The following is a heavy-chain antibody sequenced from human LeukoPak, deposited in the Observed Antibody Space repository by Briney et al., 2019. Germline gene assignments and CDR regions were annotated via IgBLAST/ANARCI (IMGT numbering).Heavy chain of an antibody. CDR2: INPNSGGT. CDR1: GYTFTGYY. CDR3: ARDLEDNYSNYGY. J-gene: IGHJ4*02. D-gene: IGHD4-11*01. V-gene: IGHV1-2*06. Sequence: ASVKVSCKASGYTFTGYYMHWVRQAPGQGLEWMGRINPNSGGTNYAQKFQGRVTMTRGTSISTAYMELSRLRSDDTAVYYCARDLEDNYSNYGYWGQGTLVTVSS.